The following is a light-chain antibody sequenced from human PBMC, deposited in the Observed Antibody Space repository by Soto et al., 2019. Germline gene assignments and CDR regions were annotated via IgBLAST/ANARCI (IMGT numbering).Light chain of an antibody. CDR3: QQTYSNPIT. V-gene: IGKV1-39*01. J-gene: IGKJ5*01. CDR2: AAS. CDR1: QSVSIY. Sequence: RPSLTASVGDRVTIPCRASQSVSIYLNWYQQKPGKAPNLLISAASSLQSGVPSRFSGSGSGTDFTLTISSLQPEDFVTYYCQQTYSNPITFGQGTRLEL.